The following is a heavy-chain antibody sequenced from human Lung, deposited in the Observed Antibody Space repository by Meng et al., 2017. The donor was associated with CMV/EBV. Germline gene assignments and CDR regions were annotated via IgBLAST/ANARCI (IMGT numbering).Heavy chain of an antibody. Sequence: ASGFTFSNYGMHWVRQAPGKGLEWVAFIRYDGRNKQYADSVKGRFTISRGSFKNTLSLQMNSLRVEDTAVYYCARSYADFWSGCAAPWGQGTLVTVSS. D-gene: IGHD3-3*01. J-gene: IGHJ5*02. CDR3: ARSYADFWSGCAAP. V-gene: IGHV3-30*02. CDR2: IRYDGRNK. CDR1: GFTFSNYG.